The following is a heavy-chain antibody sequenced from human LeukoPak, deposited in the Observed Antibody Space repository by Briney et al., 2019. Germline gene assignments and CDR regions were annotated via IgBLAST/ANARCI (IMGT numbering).Heavy chain of an antibody. J-gene: IGHJ6*02. CDR3: ARRMWEYQLLGASYGMDV. V-gene: IGHV3-11*01. Sequence: GGSLRLSCAASGFTFSDYYMSWIRQAPGKGLEWVSYISSSGSTIYYADSVKGRFTISRDNAKNSLYLQMNSLRAEDTAVYYCARRMWEYQLLGASYGMDVWGQGTTVTVSS. CDR1: GFTFSDYY. D-gene: IGHD2-2*01. CDR2: ISSSGSTI.